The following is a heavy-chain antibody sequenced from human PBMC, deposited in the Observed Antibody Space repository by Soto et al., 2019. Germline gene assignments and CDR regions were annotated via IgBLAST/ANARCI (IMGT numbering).Heavy chain of an antibody. D-gene: IGHD4-17*01. J-gene: IGHJ4*02. V-gene: IGHV1-18*01. Sequence: QVQLVQSGAEVKKPGASVKVSCKASGYTFTSYGISWGRQAPGKGLRWMGWTSAYNGNTNYAQNLQGRVTMTPDTSTSTAYMELRSLRSDDTAVYYCARLWGYGDYGEMGYWGQGTLVTVSS. CDR3: ARLWGYGDYGEMGY. CDR1: GYTFTSYG. CDR2: TSAYNGNT.